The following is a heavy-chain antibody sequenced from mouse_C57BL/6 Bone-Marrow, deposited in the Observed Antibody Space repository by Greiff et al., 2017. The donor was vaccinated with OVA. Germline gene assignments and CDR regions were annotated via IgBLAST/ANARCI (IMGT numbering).Heavy chain of an antibody. D-gene: IGHD1-1*01. CDR3: ARGIYYYGSSPLFDY. J-gene: IGHJ2*01. CDR2: ISDGGSYT. Sequence: EVQLVESGGGLVKPGGSLKLSCAASGFTFSSYAMSWVRQTPEKRLEWVATISDGGSYTYYPDNVKGRFTISRDNAKNNLYLQMSHLKSVDTAMYYCARGIYYYGSSPLFDYWGQGTTLTVSS. V-gene: IGHV5-4*01. CDR1: GFTFSSYA.